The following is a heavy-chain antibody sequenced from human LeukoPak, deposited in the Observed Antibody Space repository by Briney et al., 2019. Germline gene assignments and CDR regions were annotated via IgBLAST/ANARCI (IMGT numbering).Heavy chain of an antibody. CDR2: ISGGGHDT. D-gene: IGHD5-24*01. CDR1: GFIFSNYA. CDR3: AKDGDGRAFHY. J-gene: IGHJ4*02. V-gene: IGHV3-23*01. Sequence: GGSLRLSCAASGFIFSNYAMSWVRQPPGKGLEWVSAISGGGHDTFYADSVKGRFTISRDNSKNTLYLQMNSLRAEDTAVYHCAKDGDGRAFHYWGQGTLVIVS.